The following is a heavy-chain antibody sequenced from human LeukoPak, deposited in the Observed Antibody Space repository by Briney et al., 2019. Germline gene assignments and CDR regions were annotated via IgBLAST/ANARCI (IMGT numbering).Heavy chain of an antibody. Sequence: PGGSLRLSCAASGCSFSGHWLCWVRQAPGKGPEWVANIKEDGSIKQYVDSVKGRFTISRDNAKNSLYLQMNSLRAEDTAVYYCVREFDYWGQGTLVTVSS. J-gene: IGHJ4*02. CDR1: GCSFSGHW. V-gene: IGHV3-7*01. CDR2: IKEDGSIK. CDR3: VREFDY.